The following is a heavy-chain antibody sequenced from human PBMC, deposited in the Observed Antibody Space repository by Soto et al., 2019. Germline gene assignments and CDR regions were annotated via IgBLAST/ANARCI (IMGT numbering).Heavy chain of an antibody. CDR2: MNTDSGNT. CDR1: GYTFANYD. D-gene: IGHD4-17*01. CDR3: ARWYGGEAYGLDV. V-gene: IGHV1-8*01. Sequence: HVQLVQSGAEVKKPGASVKVSCKASGYTFANYDIHWVRQATGQGLEWLGWMNTDSGNTGYAQRLQGRVTMTRETFTSTAYLEVSSLGSEDTAVYFCARWYGGEAYGLDVWGQGTTVTVSS. J-gene: IGHJ6*02.